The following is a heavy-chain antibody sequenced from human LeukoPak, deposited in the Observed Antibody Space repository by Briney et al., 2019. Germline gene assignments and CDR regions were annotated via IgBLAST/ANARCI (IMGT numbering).Heavy chain of an antibody. Sequence: GGSLRLSCAASGFTFSSYWMTWVRQAPGKGLEWVSAISGSGGSTYYADSVKGRFTISRDNSKNTLYLQMNSLRAEDTAVYYCAKPVPYYYDSSGYYGDWGQGTLVTVSS. CDR2: ISGSGGST. D-gene: IGHD3-22*01. J-gene: IGHJ4*02. V-gene: IGHV3-23*01. CDR3: AKPVPYYYDSSGYYGD. CDR1: GFTFSSYW.